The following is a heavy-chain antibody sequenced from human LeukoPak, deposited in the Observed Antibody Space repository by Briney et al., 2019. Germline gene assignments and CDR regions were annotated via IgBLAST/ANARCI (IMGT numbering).Heavy chain of an antibody. CDR2: IYYSGST. Sequence: PSETLSLTCTVSGGSISSSSYYWGWIRQPPGKGLEWIGSIYYSGSTYYNPSLKSRVTISVDTSKNQFSLKLSSVTAADTTVYYCARASHDYGDYSHFDYWGQGTLVTVSS. D-gene: IGHD4-17*01. CDR3: ARASHDYGDYSHFDY. V-gene: IGHV4-39*07. J-gene: IGHJ4*02. CDR1: GGSISSSSYY.